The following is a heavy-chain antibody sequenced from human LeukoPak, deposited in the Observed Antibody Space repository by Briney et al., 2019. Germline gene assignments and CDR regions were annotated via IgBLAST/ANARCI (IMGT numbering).Heavy chain of an antibody. J-gene: IGHJ4*02. CDR1: GFTFSDYY. CDR2: ISSNGDTI. V-gene: IGHV3-11*01. D-gene: IGHD1-26*01. Sequence: PGGSLRLSCAASGFTFSDYYMSWIRQAPGKGLEWVSYISSNGDTIHYADSVKGRFTISRDNSKNTLYLQMNSLRAEDTAVYYCAKDGGSYYFDYWGQGTLVTVSS. CDR3: AKDGGSYYFDY.